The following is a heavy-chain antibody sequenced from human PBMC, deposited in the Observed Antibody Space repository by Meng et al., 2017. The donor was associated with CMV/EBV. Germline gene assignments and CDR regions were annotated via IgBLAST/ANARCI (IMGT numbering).Heavy chain of an antibody. CDR1: GFSLSTSGVG. CDR3: AHKGRRMAAAGINWFDP. D-gene: IGHD6-13*01. V-gene: IGHV2-5*02. CDR2: IYWDDDK. J-gene: IGHJ5*02. Sequence: HIILKEACPTLVKPTQTLTLTCTFSGFSLSTSGVGVGWIRQPPGKALEWLALIYWDDDKRYSPSLKSRLTITKDTSKNQVVLTMTNMDPVDTATYYCAHKGRRMAAAGINWFDPWGQGTLVTVSS.